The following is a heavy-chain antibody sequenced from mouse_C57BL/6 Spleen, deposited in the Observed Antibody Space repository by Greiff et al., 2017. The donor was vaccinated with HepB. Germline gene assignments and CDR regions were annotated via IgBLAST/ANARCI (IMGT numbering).Heavy chain of an antibody. D-gene: IGHD2-1*01. CDR2: INPSSGYT. V-gene: IGHV1-4*01. CDR3: ATYGNSL. J-gene: IGHJ4*01. Sequence: QVQLKESGAELARPGASVKMSCKASGYTFTSYTMHWVKQRPGQGLEWIGYINPSSGYTKYNQKFKDKATLTADKSSSTAYMQLSSLTSEDSAVYYCATYGNSLWGQGTSVTVSS. CDR1: GYTFTSYT.